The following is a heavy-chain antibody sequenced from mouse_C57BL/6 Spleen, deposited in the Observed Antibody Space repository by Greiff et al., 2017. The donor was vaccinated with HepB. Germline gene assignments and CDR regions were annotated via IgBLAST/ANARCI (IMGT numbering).Heavy chain of an antibody. D-gene: IGHD4-1*01. Sequence: EVQLQQSGPELVKPGASVKMSCKASGYTFTDYNMHWVKQSHGKSLEWIGYINPNNGGTSYNQKFKGKAKLTVNKSSSPAYMELRSLTSEDSAVYYCATSNWDRRYFDVWGTGTTVTVSS. CDR1: GYTFTDYN. CDR2: INPNNGGT. V-gene: IGHV1-22*01. J-gene: IGHJ1*03. CDR3: ATSNWDRRYFDV.